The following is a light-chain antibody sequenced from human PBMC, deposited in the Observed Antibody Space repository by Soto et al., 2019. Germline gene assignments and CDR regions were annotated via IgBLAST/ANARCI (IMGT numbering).Light chain of an antibody. Sequence: DIQMTQSPSTLSASVGDGVTITCRASQRISTWLAWYQQKPGKAPKLLISDASSLETGVPSRFSGSGSGTEFTLTISSLQPVDFATYYCQQYNSFWTFGQGTKVDIK. CDR2: DAS. CDR1: QRISTW. CDR3: QQYNSFWT. V-gene: IGKV1-5*01. J-gene: IGKJ1*01.